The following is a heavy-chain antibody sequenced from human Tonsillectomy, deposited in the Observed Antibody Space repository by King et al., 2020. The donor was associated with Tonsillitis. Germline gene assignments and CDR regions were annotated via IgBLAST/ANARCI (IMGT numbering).Heavy chain of an antibody. Sequence: QLQESGPGLVKPSETLSLTCTVSGGSISGSNFYWGWVRQPPGKGLEWIGSIYYSGNTYYNPSLKSRVTISVDTSKNQFSLKLSSVTAADTAVYYCARHAEGSFEEWLSSTYYFDYWGQGTLVTVSS. CDR2: IYYSGNT. D-gene: IGHD3-3*01. CDR1: GGSISGSNFY. J-gene: IGHJ4*02. CDR3: ARHAEGSFEEWLSSTYYFDY. V-gene: IGHV4-39*01.